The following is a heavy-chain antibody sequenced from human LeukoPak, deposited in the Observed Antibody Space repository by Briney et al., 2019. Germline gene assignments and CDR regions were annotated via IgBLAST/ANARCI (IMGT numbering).Heavy chain of an antibody. J-gene: IGHJ4*02. CDR3: ARRRMGYYDTTPIDY. CDR2: INHSGST. CDR1: GGSFSGYS. D-gene: IGHD3-22*01. V-gene: IGHV4-34*01. Sequence: PSETLSLTCAVHGGSFSGYSWSWIRQPPGKGLEWIGEINHSGSTNYNPSLKSRVTISVDTSKHQFSLKLSSVTAADTAVYYCARRRMGYYDTTPIDYWGQGTLVTVSS.